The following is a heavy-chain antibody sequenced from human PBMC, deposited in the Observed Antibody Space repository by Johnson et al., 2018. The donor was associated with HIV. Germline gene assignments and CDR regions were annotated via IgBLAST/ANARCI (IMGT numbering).Heavy chain of an antibody. Sequence: EVQLVESGGGLVQPGGSLRLSCAASGFTVSSNYMTWVRQAPGKGLEWVSVIYSGGITYYADSVKGRFTISRDNSKNTLYLQMNSLRAEDTGLYYCARVRERWELLLSDGSDIWGQGTMVTLSS. D-gene: IGHD1-26*01. V-gene: IGHV3-66*02. CDR3: ARVRERWELLLSDGSDI. J-gene: IGHJ3*02. CDR2: IYSGGIT. CDR1: GFTVSSNY.